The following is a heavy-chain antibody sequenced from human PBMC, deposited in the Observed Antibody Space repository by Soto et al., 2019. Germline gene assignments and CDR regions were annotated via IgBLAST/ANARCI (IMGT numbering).Heavy chain of an antibody. CDR1: GFTFSTYG. CDR2: IWYDGSHK. V-gene: IGHV3-33*01. CDR3: ARAVGRFDY. D-gene: IGHD1-26*01. Sequence: QVQLVESGGGVVQPGRSLRLSCAASGFTFSTYGMHWVRQAPGTGLEWVAVIWYDGSHKDYADSVKGRFTISRDNSKNTLYLQMNSLRVEDTAVYYCARAVGRFDYWGQGTLVAVSS. J-gene: IGHJ4*02.